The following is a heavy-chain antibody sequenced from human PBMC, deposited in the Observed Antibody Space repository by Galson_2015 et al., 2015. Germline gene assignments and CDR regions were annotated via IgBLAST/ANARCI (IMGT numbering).Heavy chain of an antibody. Sequence: SLRLSCAASGFTFSSYAMHWVRQAPGKGLEWVAVISYDGSNKYYADSVKGRFTISRDNSKNTLYLQMNSLRAEDTAVYYCARALFLDTAMAEDYWGQGTLVTASS. CDR2: ISYDGSNK. J-gene: IGHJ4*02. V-gene: IGHV3-30-3*01. CDR3: ARALFLDTAMAEDY. D-gene: IGHD5-18*01. CDR1: GFTFSSYA.